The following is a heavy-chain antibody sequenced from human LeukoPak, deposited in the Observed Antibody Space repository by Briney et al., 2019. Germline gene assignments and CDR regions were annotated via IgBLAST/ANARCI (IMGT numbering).Heavy chain of an antibody. J-gene: IGHJ5*02. CDR3: ARGVGYCSSTSCYAWFDP. D-gene: IGHD2-2*03. Sequence: PEASVKVSCKASGYTFTSYDINWVRQATGQGLEWMGWMNRNSGNTGYAQKFQGRVTMTRNTSISTAYMELSSLRSEDTAVYYCARGVGYCSSTSCYAWFDPWGQGTLVTVSS. CDR1: GYTFTSYD. V-gene: IGHV1-8*01. CDR2: MNRNSGNT.